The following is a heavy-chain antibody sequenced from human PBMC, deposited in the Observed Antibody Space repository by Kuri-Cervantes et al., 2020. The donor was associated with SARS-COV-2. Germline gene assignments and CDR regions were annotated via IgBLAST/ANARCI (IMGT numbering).Heavy chain of an antibody. D-gene: IGHD3-16*01. CDR3: ARGAANYYYMDV. CDR2: IWYDGENE. V-gene: IGHV3-33*08. J-gene: IGHJ6*03. CDR1: GFTFSGYS. Sequence: GGSLRPSCAASGFTFSGYSMNWIRQAPGKGLEWVAVIWYDGENEYYAGSVKGRFTISRDNSKNTVSLHMNSLRAEDTAMYYCARGAANYYYMDVWGKGTTVTVSS.